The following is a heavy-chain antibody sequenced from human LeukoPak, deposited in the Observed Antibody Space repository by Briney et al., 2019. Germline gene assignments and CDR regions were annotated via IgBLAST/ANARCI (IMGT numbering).Heavy chain of an antibody. D-gene: IGHD2-21*02. Sequence: GGSLRLSCAASGFTSSTYAMSWVRQAPGKGLEWVGRIKSKTDGGTTDYAAPVKGRFTISRDDSKNTLYLQMNSLKTEDTAVYYCTTIEVVTGIWGQGTMVTVSS. J-gene: IGHJ3*02. CDR1: GFTSSTYA. CDR2: IKSKTDGGTT. CDR3: TTIEVVTGI. V-gene: IGHV3-15*01.